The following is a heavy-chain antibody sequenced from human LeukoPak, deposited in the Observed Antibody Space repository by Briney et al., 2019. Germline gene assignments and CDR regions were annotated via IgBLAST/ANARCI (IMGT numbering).Heavy chain of an antibody. D-gene: IGHD3-3*01. J-gene: IGHJ2*01. Sequence: SETLSLTCTVSGGSISSYYWSWIRQPPGKGLEWIGYIYYSGSTNYNPSLKSRVTISVDTSKNQFSLKLSSVTAADTAVYYCARSGVVIISRPPYWYFDLWGRGTLVTVSS. CDR3: ARSGVVIISRPPYWYFDL. V-gene: IGHV4-59*12. CDR1: GGSISSYY. CDR2: IYYSGST.